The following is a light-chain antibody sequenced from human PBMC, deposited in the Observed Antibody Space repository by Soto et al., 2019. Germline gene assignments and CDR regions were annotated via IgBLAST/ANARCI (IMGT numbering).Light chain of an antibody. CDR3: QQYERFYT. V-gene: IGKV1-33*01. CDR2: DVS. CDR1: QDIGHY. Sequence: DIHMSQSPSSLSASVGDRVTITFQASQDIGHYLNWYRQKAGKAPKLLIYDVSNLETGVPSRFSGGGSGTSFTFTISSLQPEDVATYFCQQYERFYTFGQGTRLEIK. J-gene: IGKJ5*01.